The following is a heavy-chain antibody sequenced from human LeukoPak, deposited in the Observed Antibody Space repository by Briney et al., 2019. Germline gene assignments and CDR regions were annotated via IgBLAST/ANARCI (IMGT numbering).Heavy chain of an antibody. V-gene: IGHV3-23*01. J-gene: IGHJ4*02. Sequence: PGESLRLSCAASGFTFSSHAMSWVRRAPGKGLEWVSAISSSSDHIYYADSVQGRFTISRDNSKNTLYLQMNSLRAEDTAVYYCARDLAAARLDFRGQGTLVTVSS. CDR1: GFTFSSHA. D-gene: IGHD6-6*01. CDR3: ARDLAAARLDF. CDR2: ISSSSDHI.